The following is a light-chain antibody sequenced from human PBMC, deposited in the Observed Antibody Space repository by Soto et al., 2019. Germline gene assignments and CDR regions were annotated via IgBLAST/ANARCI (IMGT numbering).Light chain of an antibody. Sequence: DIRVTQSPSTLSASVADRVTITCRASQIIGSSLAWYQQKPGKAPKLLIYDASTLQSGVPSRFSGSESGTEFTLTISSLQPDDSATYYCQQYYSYPYTFGQGTKLEIK. CDR1: QIIGSS. V-gene: IGKV1-5*01. CDR2: DAS. J-gene: IGKJ2*01. CDR3: QQYYSYPYT.